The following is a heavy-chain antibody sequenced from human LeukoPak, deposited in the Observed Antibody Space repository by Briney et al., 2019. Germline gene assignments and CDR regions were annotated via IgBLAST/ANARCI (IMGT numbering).Heavy chain of an antibody. V-gene: IGHV1-46*01. CDR1: GYTFTSYY. J-gene: IGHJ5*02. D-gene: IGHD3-3*01. Sequence: ASVKVSCKASGYTFTSYYMYWVRQAPGQGLEWMGIINPSGDNTNYAQKFQGRVTMTRDMSTTTVYMELSSLRSEDTAVYCCARGPHRRTYDRDNWFDPWGQGTLVTVSS. CDR2: INPSGDNT. CDR3: ARGPHRRTYDRDNWFDP.